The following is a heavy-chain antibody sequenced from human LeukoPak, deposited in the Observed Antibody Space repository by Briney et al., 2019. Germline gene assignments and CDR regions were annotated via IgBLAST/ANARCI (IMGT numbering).Heavy chain of an antibody. J-gene: IGHJ3*02. CDR2: IFYSGST. CDR1: DGSISSGGYY. D-gene: IGHD7-27*01. V-gene: IGHV4-31*03. Sequence: SQTLSLTCTVSDGSISSGGYYWSCIRQPPGKGLEWIGYIFYSGSTYYNPSLKSRVTISVDTSKNQFSLKLSSVTAADTAVYYCARRTGNTFDIWGQGTVVTVSS. CDR3: ARRTGNTFDI.